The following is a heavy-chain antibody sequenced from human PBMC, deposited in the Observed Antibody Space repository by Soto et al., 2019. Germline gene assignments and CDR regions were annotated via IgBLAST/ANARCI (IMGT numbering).Heavy chain of an antibody. CDR2: INPNSGGT. J-gene: IGHJ6*02. V-gene: IGHV1-2*02. Sequence: ASVKVSCKASGYTFTGYYMHWVRQAPGQGLEWMGWINPNSGGTNYAQKFQGRVTMTRDTSISTAYMELSRLRSDDTAVYYCARGVFCSGGSCYPTPAGMDVWGQGPRSPSP. CDR3: ARGVFCSGGSCYPTPAGMDV. D-gene: IGHD2-15*01. CDR1: GYTFTGYY.